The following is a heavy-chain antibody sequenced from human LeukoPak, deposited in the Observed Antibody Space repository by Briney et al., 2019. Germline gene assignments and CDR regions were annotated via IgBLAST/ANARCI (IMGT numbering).Heavy chain of an antibody. Sequence: ASVKVSCKASGYTFTSYGISWVRQAPGQGLEWMGWISGYNGNTNYAQKLQGRVTMTTDTSTSTAYMELRSLRSEDTAVYYCARDPSKTTVTTAGASYYMDVWGKGTTVTVSS. D-gene: IGHD4-17*01. CDR3: ARDPSKTTVTTAGASYYMDV. CDR1: GYTFTSYG. CDR2: ISGYNGNT. J-gene: IGHJ6*03. V-gene: IGHV1-18*01.